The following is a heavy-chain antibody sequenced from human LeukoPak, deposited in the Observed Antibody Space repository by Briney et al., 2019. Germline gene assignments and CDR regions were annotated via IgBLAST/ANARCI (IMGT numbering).Heavy chain of an antibody. D-gene: IGHD3-22*01. Sequence: GGSLRLSCAASGFPFSTHSLSWVRQAPGKGLEWVSSISAGGDCVYYGDSVKGRFTISRDNAKNSLHLQMDSLTAEDTAVYYCVRDKYDRSKYAYFDSWVRGTMATVP. J-gene: IGHJ4*02. V-gene: IGHV3-21*04. CDR3: VRDKYDRSKYAYFDS. CDR1: GFPFSTHS. CDR2: ISAGGDCV.